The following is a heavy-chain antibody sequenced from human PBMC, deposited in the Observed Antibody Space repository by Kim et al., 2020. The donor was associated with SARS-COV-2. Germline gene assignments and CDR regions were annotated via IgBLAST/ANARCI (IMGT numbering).Heavy chain of an antibody. CDR2: ISGSGGST. Sequence: GGSLRLSCAASGFTFSSYAMSWVRQAPGKGLEWVSAISGSGGSTYYADSVKGRFTISRDNSKNTLYLQMNSLRAEDTAVYYGAKGDTAMVSYFDYWGQGTLVTVSS. CDR3: AKGDTAMVSYFDY. CDR1: GFTFSSYA. V-gene: IGHV3-23*01. J-gene: IGHJ4*02. D-gene: IGHD5-18*01.